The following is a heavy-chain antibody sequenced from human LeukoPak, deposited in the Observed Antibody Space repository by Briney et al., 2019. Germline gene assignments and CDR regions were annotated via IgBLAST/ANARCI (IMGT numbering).Heavy chain of an antibody. CDR1: GYSFTNYW. D-gene: IGHD5-18*01. J-gene: IGHJ6*02. V-gene: IGHV5-51*01. CDR2: IYPGDSDT. CDR3: ARTDTALVSYYYGMDV. Sequence: GESLKISCKGSGYSFTNYWIAWVRQMPGKGLEWMGIIYPGDSDTRYSPSFQGQVTISADKSISTAYLQWSSLQASDTAMYYCARTDTALVSYYYGMDVWGQGTTVTVSS.